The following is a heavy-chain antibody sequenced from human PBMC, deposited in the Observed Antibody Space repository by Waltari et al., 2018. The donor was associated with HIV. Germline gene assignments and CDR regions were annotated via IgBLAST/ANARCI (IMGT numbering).Heavy chain of an antibody. CDR2: INPKTGDT. D-gene: IGHD4-17*01. Sequence: QSPPEVRRPGASVRVPCRIPGYKFVHHAITWVRQAAGKGLEWMCYINPKTGDTHSLEKYWGRLTLSTNISTATAYLDLTNVTTDDMATYYCTRGLALRIAAPGADVWGQGTIVIVSS. J-gene: IGHJ6*02. V-gene: IGHV1-8*01. CDR1: GYKFVHHA. CDR3: TRGLALRIAAPGADV.